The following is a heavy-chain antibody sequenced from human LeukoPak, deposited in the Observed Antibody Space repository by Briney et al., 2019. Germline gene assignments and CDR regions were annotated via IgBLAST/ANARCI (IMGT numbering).Heavy chain of an antibody. CDR3: ARDLSSWRAFDI. CDR2: IKEDGSDK. Sequence: PGRSLRLSCAASGFTFDDYAMHWVRQTPGKGLEWVANIKEDGSDKNYLDSVEGRFTISRDNAKNSLYLQMNSLRAEDTAVYYCARDLSSWRAFDIWGQGTMVTVSS. CDR1: GFTFDDYA. D-gene: IGHD6-13*01. V-gene: IGHV3-7*01. J-gene: IGHJ3*02.